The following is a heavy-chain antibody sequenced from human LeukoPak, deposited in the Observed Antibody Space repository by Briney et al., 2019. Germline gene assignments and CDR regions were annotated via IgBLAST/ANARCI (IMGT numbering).Heavy chain of an antibody. CDR3: AREPYYYDSSGSWI. Sequence: SETLSLTCTVSGVSISLSNYCWGWIRQPPGKGLEWIGSIYYSGTTYYNPSLKSRVTISIDASRNQFSLKLSSVTAADTAIYYCAREPYYYDSSGSWIWGQGTLATVSS. CDR2: IYYSGTT. J-gene: IGHJ4*02. V-gene: IGHV4-39*07. D-gene: IGHD3-22*01. CDR1: GVSISLSNYC.